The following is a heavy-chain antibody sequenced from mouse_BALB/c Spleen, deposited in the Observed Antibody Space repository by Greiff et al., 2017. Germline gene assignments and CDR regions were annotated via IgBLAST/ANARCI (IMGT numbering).Heavy chain of an antibody. Sequence: QVQLQQSGAELARPGASVKMSCKASGYTFTSYTMHWVKQRPGQGLEWIGYINPSSGYTNYNQKFKDKATLTADKSSSTAYMQLSSLTSEDSAVYCCAGDDQCDVGAMDYWGQGTSVTVSS. CDR3: AGDDQCDVGAMDY. CDR2: INPSSGYT. D-gene: IGHD6-1*01. J-gene: IGHJ4*01. V-gene: IGHV1-4*01. CDR1: GYTFTSYT.